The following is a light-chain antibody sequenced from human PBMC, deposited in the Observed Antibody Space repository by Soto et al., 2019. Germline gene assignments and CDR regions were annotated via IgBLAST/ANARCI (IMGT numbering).Light chain of an antibody. CDR2: KAS. J-gene: IGKJ2*01. CDR3: QQYSSFLLYT. Sequence: DIQMTQSPSTLSASVGDRVNITCRASQSISSWLAWYQQKPGKAPNLLIYKASSLESGVPSRFSGSGSGTEFTLTISSLQPADFATYYCQQYSSFLLYTFGQGTKLEIK. CDR1: QSISSW. V-gene: IGKV1-5*03.